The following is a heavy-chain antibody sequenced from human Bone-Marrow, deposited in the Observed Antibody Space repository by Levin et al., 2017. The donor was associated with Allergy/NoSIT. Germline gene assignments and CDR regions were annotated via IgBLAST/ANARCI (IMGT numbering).Heavy chain of an antibody. CDR2: INPTRGGA. V-gene: IGHV1-2*02. J-gene: IGHJ4*02. D-gene: IGHD3/OR15-3a*01. CDR3: ARGMFLDDSTAAFDS. Sequence: ASVKVSCKASGDTFAGHYIHWVRQAPGQGLEWMGWINPTRGGANYAQTFHGRATLTRETSISAAYMELSSLTSDDTAIYYCARGMFLDDSTAAFDSWGPGTLVSVSS. CDR1: GDTFAGHY.